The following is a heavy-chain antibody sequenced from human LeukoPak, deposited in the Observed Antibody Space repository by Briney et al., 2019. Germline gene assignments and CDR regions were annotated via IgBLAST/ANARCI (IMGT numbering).Heavy chain of an antibody. D-gene: IGHD6-13*01. CDR3: AREDSSSWYAPFGY. CDR1: GYTFTSYG. Sequence: ASVKVSCKASGYTFTSYGISWVRQAPGQGLEWMGWISAYNGNTNYAQKLQGRVTMTTDTSTSTAYMELRSLRSDDTAVYYCAREDSSSWYAPFGYWGQGTLVTVST. V-gene: IGHV1-18*01. CDR2: ISAYNGNT. J-gene: IGHJ4*02.